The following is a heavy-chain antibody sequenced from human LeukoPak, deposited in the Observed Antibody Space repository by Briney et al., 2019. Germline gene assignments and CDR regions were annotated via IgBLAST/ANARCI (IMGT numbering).Heavy chain of an antibody. CDR3: ARDNGVYYYGSGRTYDY. CDR2: IKKDGSEK. D-gene: IGHD3-10*01. CDR1: GFTFSSYW. J-gene: IGHJ4*02. V-gene: IGHV3-7*01. Sequence: PGGSLRLSCAASGFTFSSYWMSWVRQAPGKGLEWVSNIKKDGSEKYYVDSVKGRFTISRDNAKNSLYLQMSSLRAEDTAVYYCARDNGVYYYGSGRTYDYWGQGTLVTVSS.